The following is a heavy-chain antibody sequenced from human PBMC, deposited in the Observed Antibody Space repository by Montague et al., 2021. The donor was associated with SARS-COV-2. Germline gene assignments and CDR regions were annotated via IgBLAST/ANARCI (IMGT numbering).Heavy chain of an antibody. Sequence: SETRSLTCAVYGGSFSGHYWNWIRQPPGKGLEWIGEINHSGSTNNNPSLKSRVTMSVDTSKNQFSLKLSSVTAADTAVYYCARGARQGYGFRLGSFDYWGQGTLVTVSP. CDR1: GGSFSGHY. CDR3: ARGARQGYGFRLGSFDY. CDR2: INHSGST. J-gene: IGHJ4*02. D-gene: IGHD3-10*01. V-gene: IGHV4-34*01.